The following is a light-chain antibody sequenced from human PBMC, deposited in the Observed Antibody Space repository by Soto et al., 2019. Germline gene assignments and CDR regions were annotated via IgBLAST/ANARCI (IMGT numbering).Light chain of an antibody. CDR3: QQSNNWPPLT. Sequence: EIVMTQSPATLSLSPGETATLSCRASQSVAGNLAWYQQKPAQPPRLLIYGVSTRATGVPARCSGSGSETDVILTISSLQIDDFALYYCQQSNNWPPLTFGGGTKVEIK. V-gene: IGKV3-15*01. J-gene: IGKJ4*01. CDR2: GVS. CDR1: QSVAGN.